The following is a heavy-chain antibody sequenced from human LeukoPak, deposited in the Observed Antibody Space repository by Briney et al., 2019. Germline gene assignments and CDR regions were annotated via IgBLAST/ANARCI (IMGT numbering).Heavy chain of an antibody. V-gene: IGHV5-51*01. D-gene: IGHD3-16*02. CDR1: GYRFTSYW. J-gene: IGHJ3*02. Sequence: GESLKISCKGSGYRFTSYWIGWVRQMPGKGLEWMGIIYPGDSDTRYGPSFQGQVTISADKSISTAYLQWSSLKASDTAMYYCARSLYYDYVWGSYRYIGAFDIWGQGTMVTVSS. CDR3: ARSLYYDYVWGSYRYIGAFDI. CDR2: IYPGDSDT.